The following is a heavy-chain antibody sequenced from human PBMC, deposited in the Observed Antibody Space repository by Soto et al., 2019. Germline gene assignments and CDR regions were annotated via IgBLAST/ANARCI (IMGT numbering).Heavy chain of an antibody. CDR3: ARADTPRYFVH. CDR1: GGSFSGYY. D-gene: IGHD3-9*01. CDR2: IYYSGST. Sequence: QVQLQQWGAGLLKPSETLSLTCAVYGGSFSGYYWSWIRQPPGKGLEWIGYIYYSGSTYYNPSLKSRVTISVDTSKNQFSLKLSSVTAADTAVYYCARADTPRYFVHWGQGTLVTVSS. V-gene: IGHV4-34*01. J-gene: IGHJ4*02.